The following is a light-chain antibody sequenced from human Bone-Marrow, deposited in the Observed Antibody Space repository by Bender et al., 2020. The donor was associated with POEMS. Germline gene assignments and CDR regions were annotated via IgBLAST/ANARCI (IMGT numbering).Light chain of an antibody. CDR1: SSNIGAHA. CDR3: CSYGGRQLSV. J-gene: IGLJ2*01. Sequence: QSVLTQPPSASGTPGQRVTISCSGGSSNIGAHAVNWYQHLPGTAPKLLIYSSHRRPSGVPDRFSGAKSGDAASLTISGLQAEDEADYYCCSYGGRQLSVFGGGTKLTVL. CDR2: SSH. V-gene: IGLV1-44*01.